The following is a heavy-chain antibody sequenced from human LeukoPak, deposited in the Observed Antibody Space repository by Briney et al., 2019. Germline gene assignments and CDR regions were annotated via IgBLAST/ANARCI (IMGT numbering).Heavy chain of an antibody. J-gene: IGHJ6*02. CDR1: GGSISSSNYC. V-gene: IGHV4-39*07. CDR2: IYYSGST. Sequence: PSETLSLTCTVSGGSISSSNYCWGWIRQPPGTGLEWIGNIYYSGSTYYNPSLKSRVTISVDTSKNQFSLKLTSATAADTAVYYCASFTMIRGYYGMDVWGQGTTVTVSS. D-gene: IGHD3-22*01. CDR3: ASFTMIRGYYGMDV.